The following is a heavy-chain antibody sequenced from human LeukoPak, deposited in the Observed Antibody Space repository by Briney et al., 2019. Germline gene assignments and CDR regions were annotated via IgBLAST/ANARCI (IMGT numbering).Heavy chain of an antibody. CDR3: ARDQYSSSWSHFDY. CDR2: IYTSGST. D-gene: IGHD6-13*01. J-gene: IGHJ4*02. Sequence: SETLSLTCTVSGGSISSYYWSWIRQPAGKGLEWIGRIYTSGSTNYNPSLKSRVTISVDKSKNQFSLKLSSVTAADTAVHYCARDQYSSSWSHFDYWGQGTLVTVSS. V-gene: IGHV4-4*07. CDR1: GGSISSYY.